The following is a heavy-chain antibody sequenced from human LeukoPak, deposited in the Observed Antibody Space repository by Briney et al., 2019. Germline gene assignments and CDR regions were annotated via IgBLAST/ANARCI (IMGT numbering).Heavy chain of an antibody. J-gene: IGHJ5*02. Sequence: GASLQISCKTSGYGFNMFWIGWVRQMPGKGLEWMGSIYPADSDSRYSPSLEGQVTFSADKSTNTAYVQWTSLKASDTAVYYCARLGGPTWTHGQTWFDTWGQGTLVTVSS. CDR3: ARLGGPTWTHGQTWFDT. CDR1: GYGFNMFW. V-gene: IGHV5-51*01. D-gene: IGHD5-18*01. CDR2: IYPADSDS.